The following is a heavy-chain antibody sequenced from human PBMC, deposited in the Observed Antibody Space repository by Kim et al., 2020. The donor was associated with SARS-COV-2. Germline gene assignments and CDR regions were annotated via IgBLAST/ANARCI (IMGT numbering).Heavy chain of an antibody. V-gene: IGHV4-31*03. CDR1: GGSISSGGYY. D-gene: IGHD3-3*01. CDR3: ARAETIFGVVIGCFDY. Sequence: SETLSLICTVSGGSISSGGYYWSWIRQHPGKGLEWIGYIYYSGSTYYNPSLKSRVTISVDTSKNQFSLKLSSVTAADTAVYYCARAETIFGVVIGCFDYWGQGTLVTVSS. J-gene: IGHJ4*02. CDR2: IYYSGST.